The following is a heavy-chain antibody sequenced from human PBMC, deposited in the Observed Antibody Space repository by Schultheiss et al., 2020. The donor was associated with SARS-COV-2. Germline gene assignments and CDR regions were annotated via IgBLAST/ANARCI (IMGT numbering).Heavy chain of an antibody. J-gene: IGHJ5*02. V-gene: IGHV3-21*01. D-gene: IGHD6-13*01. CDR2: ISSSSSYI. CDR3: ARDALKKALKIGYSSNPRWFDP. CDR1: GFTFSSYS. Sequence: GESLKISCAASGFTFSSYSMNWVRQAPGKGLEWVSSISSSSSYIYYADSVKGRFTISRDNAKNSLYLQMNSLRAEDTAVYYCARDALKKALKIGYSSNPRWFDPWGQGTLVTVSS.